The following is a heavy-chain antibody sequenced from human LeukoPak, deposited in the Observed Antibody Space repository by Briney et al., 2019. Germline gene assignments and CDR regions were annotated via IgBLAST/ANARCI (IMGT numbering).Heavy chain of an antibody. J-gene: IGHJ6*03. D-gene: IGHD5-24*01. CDR2: IYYSGST. CDR1: GGSISSYY. Sequence: PSETLSLTCTVSGGSISSYYWSWIRQPPGKGLEWLGYIYYSGSTNHNPSLKSRVTISVDTSKNQFSLKLSSVTAADTAVYYCARVHRGYYYMDVWGKGTTVTVSS. CDR3: ARVHRGYYYMDV. V-gene: IGHV4-59*01.